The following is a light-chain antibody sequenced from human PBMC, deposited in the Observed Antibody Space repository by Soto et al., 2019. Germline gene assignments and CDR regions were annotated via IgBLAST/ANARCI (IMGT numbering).Light chain of an antibody. Sequence: EIVMTQSPATLSVSPGDTATLSCRASQIVTNYLGWYQQKPGQAPRLLIYGASTRATGTPVRFSGSGSGTEFTLTISSLQSEDFAVYYCQQYNNWPPWTFGQGTKVDIK. CDR3: QQYNNWPPWT. CDR2: GAS. V-gene: IGKV3-15*01. CDR1: QIVTNY. J-gene: IGKJ1*01.